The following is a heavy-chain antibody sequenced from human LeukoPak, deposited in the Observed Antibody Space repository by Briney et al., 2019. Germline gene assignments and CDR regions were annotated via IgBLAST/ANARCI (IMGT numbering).Heavy chain of an antibody. Sequence: ASVKVSRKASGYTFTSYDINWVRQATGQGLEWMGWMNPNSGNTGYAQKFQGRVTMTRNTSISTAYMELSSLRSEDTAVYYCARLDDWNDGGGSYWGQGTLVTVSS. V-gene: IGHV1-8*01. CDR3: ARLDDWNDGGGSY. J-gene: IGHJ4*02. CDR2: MNPNSGNT. CDR1: GYTFTSYD. D-gene: IGHD1-1*01.